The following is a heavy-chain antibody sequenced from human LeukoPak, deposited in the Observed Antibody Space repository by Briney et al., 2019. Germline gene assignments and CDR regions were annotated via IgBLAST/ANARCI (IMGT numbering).Heavy chain of an antibody. J-gene: IGHJ4*02. D-gene: IGHD4-17*01. CDR3: ARDARLRGFDY. Sequence: SETLSLTCTVSGGSISSSSYYWGWIRQPPGKGLEWIGSIYYSGSTYYNPSLKSRVTISVDTSKNQFSLKLSSMTAADTAVYYCARDARLRGFDYWGQGTLVTVSS. CDR2: IYYSGST. V-gene: IGHV4-39*07. CDR1: GGSISSSSYY.